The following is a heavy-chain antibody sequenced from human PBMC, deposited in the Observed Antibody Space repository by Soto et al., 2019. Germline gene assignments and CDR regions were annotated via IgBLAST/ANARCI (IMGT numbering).Heavy chain of an antibody. J-gene: IGHJ6*02. CDR1: GFTFSSYG. CDR2: IWYDGSKK. V-gene: IGHV3-33*01. D-gene: IGHD2-21*02. CDR3: ARDGVTGYGMDV. Sequence: QVQLVESGGGVVQPGTSLRLSCAASGFTFSSYGMHWVRQAPGKGLEWVAVIWYDGSKKYYADSVKGRFTISRDNSKNTLYLQMNSLSGEDTALYYCARDGVTGYGMDVWGQGTTVTVSS.